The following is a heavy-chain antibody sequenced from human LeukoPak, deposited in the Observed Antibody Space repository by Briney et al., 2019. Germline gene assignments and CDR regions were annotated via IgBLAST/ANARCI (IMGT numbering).Heavy chain of an antibody. CDR2: IHTSGST. Sequence: SETLSLTCTVSGGSISTYYWSWIRLPAGKGLEWIGRIHTSGSTLYDPSLKSRVTMSVDTSKNQFSLKLRSVTAADTAMYYCARGPAMGATYFESWGQGILVTVSS. J-gene: IGHJ4*02. V-gene: IGHV4-4*07. CDR1: GGSISTYY. CDR3: ARGPAMGATYFES. D-gene: IGHD1-26*01.